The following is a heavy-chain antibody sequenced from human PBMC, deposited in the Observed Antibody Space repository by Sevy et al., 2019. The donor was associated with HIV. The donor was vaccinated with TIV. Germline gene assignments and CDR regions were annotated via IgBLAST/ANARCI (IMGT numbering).Heavy chain of an antibody. V-gene: IGHV3-23*01. D-gene: IGHD3-22*01. CDR1: GFSFDSYG. J-gene: IGHJ6*03. Sequence: GGSLRLSCAVSGFSFDSYGMTWVRQAPGKGLKWVSAISGSGTRTYYADSVKGRFIISRDNSKNTLDLQMNSLRAEDTAIYYCAKGGGGHYDPDEIAYYFYYYNMDVWGKGTTVTVSS. CDR2: ISGSGTRT. CDR3: AKGGGGHYDPDEIAYYFYYYNMDV.